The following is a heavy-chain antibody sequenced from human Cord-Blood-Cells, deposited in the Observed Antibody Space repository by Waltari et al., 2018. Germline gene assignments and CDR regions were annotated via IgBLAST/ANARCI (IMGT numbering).Heavy chain of an antibody. CDR2: IKQDGSEK. CDR3: ARGSYFDY. CDR1: GSTFSSYG. J-gene: IGHJ4*02. Sequence: EVQLVESGGGLVQPGGSLRLSGAASGSTFSSYGMSWVRQAPGKGLEWVANIKQDGSEKYYVDSVKGRFTISRDNAKNSLYLQMNSLRAEDTAVYYCARGSYFDYWGQGTLVTVSS. V-gene: IGHV3-7*01.